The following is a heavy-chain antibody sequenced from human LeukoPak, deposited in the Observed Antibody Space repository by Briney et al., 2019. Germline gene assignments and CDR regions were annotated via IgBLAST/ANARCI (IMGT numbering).Heavy chain of an antibody. CDR1: GGSFSGYY. J-gene: IGHJ4*02. D-gene: IGHD6-6*01. Sequence: KPSETLSLTCAVYGGSFSGYYWSWIRQPPGKGLEWIGEINHSGSTNYNPSLKSRVTISVDTSKNQFSLKLSFVTAADTAVYHCARGEQLVAAFDYWGQGTLVTVSS. V-gene: IGHV4-34*01. CDR3: ARGEQLVAAFDY. CDR2: INHSGST.